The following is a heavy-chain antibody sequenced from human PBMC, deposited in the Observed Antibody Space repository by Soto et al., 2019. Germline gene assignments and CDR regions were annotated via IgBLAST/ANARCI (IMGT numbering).Heavy chain of an antibody. V-gene: IGHV4-59*01. CDR2: IYYSGST. Sequence: PSETLSLTCTVSGGSISSSYWSWIRQPPGKGLEWIGYIYYSGSTNYNPSLKSRVTISVDTSKNQFSLRLSSVTAADTAVYYCARASLQYVSGSYPIDYWGQGTLVTVSS. CDR3: ARASLQYVSGSYPIDY. D-gene: IGHD3-10*01. J-gene: IGHJ4*02. CDR1: GGSISSSY.